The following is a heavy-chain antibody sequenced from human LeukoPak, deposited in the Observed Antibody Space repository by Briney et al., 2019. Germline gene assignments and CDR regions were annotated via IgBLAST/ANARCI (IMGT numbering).Heavy chain of an antibody. CDR2: IYHSGST. V-gene: IGHV4-30-2*01. Sequence: PSQTLSLTCTVSGGSISSGGYYWSWIRQPPGKGLEWIGYIYHSGSTYYNPSLKSRVTISVDRSKNQFSLKLSSVTAADTAVYYCARGRNYYGSGSYSFGYWGQGTLVTVSS. J-gene: IGHJ4*02. CDR1: GGSISSGGYY. D-gene: IGHD3-10*01. CDR3: ARGRNYYGSGSYSFGY.